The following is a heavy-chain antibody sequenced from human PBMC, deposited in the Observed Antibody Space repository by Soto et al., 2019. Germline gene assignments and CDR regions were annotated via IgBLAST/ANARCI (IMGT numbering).Heavy chain of an antibody. CDR2: IIPSLGRA. D-gene: IGHD5-12*01. CDR1: GGTFSSYT. Sequence: QVQLVQSGAEVKKPGSSVKVSCKASGGTFSSYTITWVRQAPGQGLEWMGRIIPSLGRANYAQKFQGRVTITADKSTSTAYMELSSLRSEDTAVYYCARLSVNSGYDLWGQGTLVTVSS. J-gene: IGHJ4*02. V-gene: IGHV1-69*02. CDR3: ARLSVNSGYDL.